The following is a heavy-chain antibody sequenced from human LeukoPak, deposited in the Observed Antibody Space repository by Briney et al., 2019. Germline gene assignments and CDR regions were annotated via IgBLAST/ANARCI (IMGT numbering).Heavy chain of an antibody. J-gene: IGHJ4*02. CDR2: ISGSGGST. CDR3: AKEGSSGWYSFFDY. V-gene: IGHV3-23*01. CDR1: GFTVSSNY. D-gene: IGHD6-19*01. Sequence: GGSLRLSCAASGFTVSSNYMSWVRQAPGKGLEWVSAISGSGGSTYYADSVKGRFTISRDNSKNTLYLQMTSLRADDTAVYYCAKEGSSGWYSFFDYWGPGTLVTVSS.